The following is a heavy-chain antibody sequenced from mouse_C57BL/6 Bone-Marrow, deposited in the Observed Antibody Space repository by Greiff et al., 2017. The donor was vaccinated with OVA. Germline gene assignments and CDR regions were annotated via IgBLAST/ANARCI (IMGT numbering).Heavy chain of an antibody. V-gene: IGHV5-4*03. CDR2: ISDGGSYT. CDR1: GFTFSSYA. CDR3: ARVRIYSNYWYFDV. J-gene: IGHJ1*03. Sequence: EVKLVESGGGLVKPGGSLKLSCAASGFTFSSYAMSWVRQTPEKRLEWVATISDGGSYTYYPDNVKGRFTISRDNAKNNLYLQMSHLKSEDTAMYYCARVRIYSNYWYFDVWGTGTTVTVSS. D-gene: IGHD2-5*01.